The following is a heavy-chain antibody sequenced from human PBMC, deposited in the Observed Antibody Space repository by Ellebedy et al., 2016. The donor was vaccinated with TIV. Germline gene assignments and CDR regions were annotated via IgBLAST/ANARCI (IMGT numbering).Heavy chain of an antibody. J-gene: IGHJ4*02. CDR2: KRFDGRNE. V-gene: IGHV3-30*02. Sequence: GGSLRLSCVASGFTFSTYGMHWVRQAPGKGLEWVAFKRFDGRNEYNGDSVKGRFFISRDLSKNTLYLQMNRVTSDDTGTYYCTRETKPQPSALAGTGFDCWGQGTLVIVSS. CDR3: TRETKPQPSALAGTGFDC. CDR1: GFTFSTYG. D-gene: IGHD6-19*01.